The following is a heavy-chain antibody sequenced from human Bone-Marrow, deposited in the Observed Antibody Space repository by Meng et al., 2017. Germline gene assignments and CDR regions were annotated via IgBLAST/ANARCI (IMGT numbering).Heavy chain of an antibody. Sequence: GESLKISCTASGFTFGDYAMSWVRQAPGKGLEWVGFIRSKAYGGTTEYAASVKGRFTISRDDSKSIAYLQMNSLKTEDTAVYYCARDCNDYYGMDVWGQGTTVTVSS. CDR2: IRSKAYGGTT. J-gene: IGHJ6*02. V-gene: IGHV3-49*04. D-gene: IGHD2/OR15-2a*01. CDR1: GFTFGDYA. CDR3: ARDCNDYYGMDV.